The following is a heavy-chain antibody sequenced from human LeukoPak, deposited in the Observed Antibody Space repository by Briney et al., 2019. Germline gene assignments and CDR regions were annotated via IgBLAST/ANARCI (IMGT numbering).Heavy chain of an antibody. D-gene: IGHD3-22*01. Sequence: SETLSLTCTVSGGSISSYYWSWIRQPAGKGLEWIGRIYTSGSTNYNPSLKSRVTMSVDTSKNQFSLKLSSVTAADTAVYYCASFYYYDSSGLGAFDIWGQGTMATVSS. CDR1: GGSISSYY. CDR3: ASFYYYDSSGLGAFDI. J-gene: IGHJ3*02. CDR2: IYTSGST. V-gene: IGHV4-4*07.